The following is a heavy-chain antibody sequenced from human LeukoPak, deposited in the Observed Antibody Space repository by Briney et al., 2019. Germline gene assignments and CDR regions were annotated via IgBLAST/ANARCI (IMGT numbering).Heavy chain of an antibody. V-gene: IGHV3-23*01. D-gene: IGHD2-15*01. CDR3: AKTEANYCSGGSCYFDY. CDR2: ISGSGGPT. CDR1: GFTFSTYA. J-gene: IGHJ4*02. Sequence: GGSLRLSCGTSGFTFSTYAMSWVRQAPGKGLEWVSVISGSGGPTYYADSVKGRFTISRDNSKNTLFLQMNTLRAEDTAVYYCAKTEANYCSGGSCYFDYCGQGTLVTVSS.